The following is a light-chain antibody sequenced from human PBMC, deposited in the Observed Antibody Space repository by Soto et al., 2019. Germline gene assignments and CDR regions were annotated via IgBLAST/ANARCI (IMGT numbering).Light chain of an antibody. CDR1: QSVSNN. CDR2: YAS. J-gene: IGKJ5*01. V-gene: IGKV3-15*01. Sequence: EIMMTQSPATLSVSPGERVTLSCRASQSVSNNLAWYQQKPGQAPRLLIYYASTRATGIPPRFSGSGSGTEFTLTISSLQSEDFALYSCQQYNDWPPITFGQGTRLEIK. CDR3: QQYNDWPPIT.